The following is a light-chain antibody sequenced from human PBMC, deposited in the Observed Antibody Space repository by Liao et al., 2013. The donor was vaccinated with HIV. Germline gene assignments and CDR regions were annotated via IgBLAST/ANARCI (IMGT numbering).Light chain of an antibody. J-gene: IGLJ2*01. V-gene: IGLV3-1*01. CDR2: QDT. Sequence: SYEVTQPPSVSVSPGQTANITCSGDKLGDKFVSWYKQKAGQSPVLVIYQDTHRPSGIPERISGSNSASTATLTISGTQAMDEADYYCQAWDSSTVVFGGGTKLTVL. CDR1: KLGDKF. CDR3: QAWDSSTVV.